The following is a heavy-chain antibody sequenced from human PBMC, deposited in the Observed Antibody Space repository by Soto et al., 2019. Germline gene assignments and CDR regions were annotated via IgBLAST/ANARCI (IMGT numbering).Heavy chain of an antibody. V-gene: IGHV1-18*01. CDR1: GYTFTSYG. Sequence: QVQLVQSGAEAKKPGASVKVSCKASGYTFTSYGISWVRQAPGQGLEWMGWISAYNGNTNYAQKLQGRVTMTTDTSTSTAYMELRSLRSDDTAVYYCARDTAMSKNYYYYGMDVWGQGTTVTVSS. D-gene: IGHD5-18*01. J-gene: IGHJ6*02. CDR2: ISAYNGNT. CDR3: ARDTAMSKNYYYYGMDV.